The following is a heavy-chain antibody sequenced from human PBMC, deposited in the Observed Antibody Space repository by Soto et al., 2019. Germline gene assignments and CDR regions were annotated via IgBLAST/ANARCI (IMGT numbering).Heavy chain of an antibody. Sequence: GGSLRLSCAASGFTFSSYGMHWVRQAPGKGLEWVAVISYDGSNKYYADSVKGRFTISRDNSKNTLYLQMNSLRAEDTAVYYCAKDLGVYDFWSGYNNWSDPWGQGTLVTVSS. D-gene: IGHD3-3*01. CDR3: AKDLGVYDFWSGYNNWSDP. CDR1: GFTFSSYG. J-gene: IGHJ5*02. CDR2: ISYDGSNK. V-gene: IGHV3-30*18.